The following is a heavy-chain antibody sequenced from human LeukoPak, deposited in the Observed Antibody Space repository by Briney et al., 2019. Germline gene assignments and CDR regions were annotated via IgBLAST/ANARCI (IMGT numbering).Heavy chain of an antibody. Sequence: GGSLRLSCAASGFTISDSYMSWIGQALGKGLEWVSYISSSSNYANYADSVKGRFTISRDNAKNSLYLQMISLRAEDTAVYYCARGIEATGPSAATCNYFDYWGQGTLVTVSS. D-gene: IGHD5-12*01. CDR1: GFTISDSY. J-gene: IGHJ4*02. CDR2: ISSSSNYA. CDR3: ARGIEATGPSAATCNYFDY. V-gene: IGHV3-11*06.